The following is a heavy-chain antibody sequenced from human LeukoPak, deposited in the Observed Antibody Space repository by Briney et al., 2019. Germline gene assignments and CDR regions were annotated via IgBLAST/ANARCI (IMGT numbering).Heavy chain of an antibody. V-gene: IGHV4-59*01. CDR1: GGSFSTYY. D-gene: IGHD2-15*01. CDR2: IYYSGTT. Sequence: SETLSLTCTVSGGSFSTYYWSWIRQPPGKGLEWIGYIYYSGTTNYNPSLQSRVTISVATSKNQFSLKLSSVTAADTALYYCARDRASAGGFDYWGQGTLATVSS. CDR3: ARDRASAGGFDY. J-gene: IGHJ4*02.